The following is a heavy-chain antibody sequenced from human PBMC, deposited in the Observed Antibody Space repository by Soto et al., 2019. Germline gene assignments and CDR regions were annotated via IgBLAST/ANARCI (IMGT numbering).Heavy chain of an antibody. V-gene: IGHV1-69*01. CDR2: IIPIFGTA. Sequence: QVQLVQSGAEVKKPGSSVKVSCKASGGTFSSYAISWVRQAPGQGLEWMGGIIPIFGTANYAQKFQGRVTITEDESTSTAYMELSSLRSDDTAVYYCAREVGLWRWYYPRVWSAYYYYGMDVWGQGTTVTVSS. D-gene: IGHD3-3*01. J-gene: IGHJ6*02. CDR3: AREVGLWRWYYPRVWSAYYYYGMDV. CDR1: GGTFSSYA.